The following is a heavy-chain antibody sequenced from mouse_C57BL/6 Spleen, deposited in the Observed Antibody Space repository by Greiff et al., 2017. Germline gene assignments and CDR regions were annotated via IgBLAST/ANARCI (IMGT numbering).Heavy chain of an antibody. CDR1: GFTFSSYT. J-gene: IGHJ1*03. CDR3: ARGGGYWYFDV. V-gene: IGHV5-9*01. Sequence: EVKLQESGGGLVKPGGSLKLSCAASGFTFSSYTMSWVRQTPEKRLEWVATISGCGGNTYYPDSVKGRFTISRDNAKNTLYLQMSSLRSEDTALYYCARGGGYWYFDVWGTGTTVTVSS. D-gene: IGHD1-1*02. CDR2: ISGCGGNT.